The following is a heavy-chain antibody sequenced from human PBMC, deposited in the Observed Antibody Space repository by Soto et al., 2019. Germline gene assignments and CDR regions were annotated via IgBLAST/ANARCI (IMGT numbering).Heavy chain of an antibody. V-gene: IGHV1-69*06. CDR3: ARDGEQWLVREDYYYGMDV. CDR1: GGTFSSYA. J-gene: IGHJ6*02. D-gene: IGHD6-19*01. CDR2: IIPIFGTA. Sequence: VQLVQSGAEVKKPGSSVKVSCKASGGTFSSYAISWVRQAPGQGLEWMGGIIPIFGTANYAQKFQGRVTITADKSTSPAYMELSSLRSEDTAVYYCARDGEQWLVREDYYYGMDVWGQGTTVTVSS.